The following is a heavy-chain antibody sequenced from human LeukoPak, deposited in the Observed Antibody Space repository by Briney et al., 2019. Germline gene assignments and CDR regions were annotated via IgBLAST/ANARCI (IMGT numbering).Heavy chain of an antibody. CDR3: ATLNWYLYYFDY. V-gene: IGHV1-24*01. CDR2: FDPEDGET. Sequence: ASVKVSCTVSGYTLTELSMHWVRQAPGKGLEWMGGFDPEDGETIYAQKFQGRVTMTEDTSTDTAYMELSSLRSEDTAVYYCATLNWYLYYFDYWGQGTLVTVSS. D-gene: IGHD6-13*01. J-gene: IGHJ4*02. CDR1: GYTLTELS.